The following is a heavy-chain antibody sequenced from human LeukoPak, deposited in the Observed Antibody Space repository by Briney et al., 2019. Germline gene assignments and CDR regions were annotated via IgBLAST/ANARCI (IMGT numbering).Heavy chain of an antibody. J-gene: IGHJ3*02. CDR3: ARGRELLRDAFDI. D-gene: IGHD1-26*01. CDR2: ISSSSSYI. Sequence: GGSLRLSCAASGFTFNSYSMNWVRQAPGKGLEWVSSISSSSSYIYYADSVKGRFTTSRDNAKNSLYLQMNSLRAEDTAVYYCARGRELLRDAFDIWGQGTMVTVSS. CDR1: GFTFNSYS. V-gene: IGHV3-21*01.